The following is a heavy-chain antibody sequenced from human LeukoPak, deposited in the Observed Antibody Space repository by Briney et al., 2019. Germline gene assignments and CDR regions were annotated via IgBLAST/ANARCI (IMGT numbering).Heavy chain of an antibody. V-gene: IGHV4-4*07. Sequence: SETLSLTCTVSGVSISSYYWSWIRQPAGKGLEWIGRIYTSGSTNYNPSLKSRVTISVDKSKNQFSLKLSSVTAADTAVYYCARDHPYCSSTSCPPDYYYYYMDVWGKGTTVTVSS. CDR1: GVSISSYY. J-gene: IGHJ6*03. CDR3: ARDHPYCSSTSCPPDYYYYYMDV. D-gene: IGHD2-2*01. CDR2: IYTSGST.